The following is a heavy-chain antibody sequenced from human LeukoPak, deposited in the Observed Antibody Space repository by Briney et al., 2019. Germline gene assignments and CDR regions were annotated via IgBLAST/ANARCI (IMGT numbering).Heavy chain of an antibody. V-gene: IGHV4-34*01. CDR3: ARGEGGMDV. CDR1: GGSFSGYY. Sequence: SETLSLTCAVYGGSFSGYYWSWIRQPPGKGLEWIGEINHSGSTNYNPSLKSRVTISVDTSKNQFSLKLSSATAADTAVYYCARGEGGMDVWGQGTTVTVSS. J-gene: IGHJ6*02. CDR2: INHSGST.